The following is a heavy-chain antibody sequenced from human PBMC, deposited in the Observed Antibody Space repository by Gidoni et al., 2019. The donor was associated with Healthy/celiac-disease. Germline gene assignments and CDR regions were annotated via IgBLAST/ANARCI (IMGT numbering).Heavy chain of an antibody. Sequence: GGYYWSWIRQHPGKGLEWIGYIYYSGSTYYNPSLKSRVTISVDTSKNQFSLKLSSVTAADTAVYYCARDQSNTDAFDIWGQGTMVTVSS. V-gene: IGHV4-31*02. D-gene: IGHD2-2*02. CDR3: ARDQSNTDAFDI. CDR2: IYYSGST. J-gene: IGHJ3*02. CDR1: GGYY.